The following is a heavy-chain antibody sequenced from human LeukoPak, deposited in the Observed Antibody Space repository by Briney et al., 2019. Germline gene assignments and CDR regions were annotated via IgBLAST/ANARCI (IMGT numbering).Heavy chain of an antibody. Sequence: SETLSLTCTVSGGSISSYYWSWIRQPAGKGLEWIGRIYTSGSTNYNPSLKSRVTMLVDTSKNQFSLKLSSVTAADTAVYYCARDADYDFWSGYPPHAFDIWGQGTMVTVSS. CDR2: IYTSGST. J-gene: IGHJ3*02. CDR3: ARDADYDFWSGYPPHAFDI. D-gene: IGHD3-3*01. CDR1: GGSISSYY. V-gene: IGHV4-4*07.